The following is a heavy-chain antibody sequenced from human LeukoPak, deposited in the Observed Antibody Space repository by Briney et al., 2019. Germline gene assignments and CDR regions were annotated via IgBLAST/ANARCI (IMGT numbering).Heavy chain of an antibody. Sequence: PSETLSLTCTVSGGSISSSSYYWGWIRQPPGKGLEWIGSIYYSGSTYYNPSLKSRVTISVDTSKNQFSLKLSSVTATDTAVYYCASGDGSGSCLVYWGQGTLVTVSS. CDR2: IYYSGST. V-gene: IGHV4-39*01. CDR3: ASGDGSGSCLVY. D-gene: IGHD3-10*01. CDR1: GGSISSSSYY. J-gene: IGHJ4*02.